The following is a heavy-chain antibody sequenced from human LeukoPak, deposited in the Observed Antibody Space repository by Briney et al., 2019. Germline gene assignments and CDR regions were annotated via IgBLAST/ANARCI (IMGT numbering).Heavy chain of an antibody. CDR3: ARLVAATGNFDY. V-gene: IGHV4-30-2*01. D-gene: IGHD6-13*01. Sequence: SQTLSLTCAVSGGSISSGGYSWSWIRQPPGKGLEWIGYIYHSGSTYYNPSLKSRVTISVDRSKNQFSLKLSSVTAADTAVYYCARLVAATGNFDYCGQGTLVTVSS. CDR1: GGSISSGGYS. J-gene: IGHJ4*02. CDR2: IYHSGST.